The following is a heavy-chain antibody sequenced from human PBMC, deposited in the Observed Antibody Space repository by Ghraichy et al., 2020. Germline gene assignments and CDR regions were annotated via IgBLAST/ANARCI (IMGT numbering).Heavy chain of an antibody. CDR1: GFTFSDYY. V-gene: IGHV3-11*06. CDR3: ALGGNSGPFDY. CDR2: ISSSSSYT. J-gene: IGHJ4*02. D-gene: IGHD4-23*01. Sequence: GGSLRLSCAASGFTFSDYYMSWIRQAPGKGLEWVSYISSSSSYTNYADSVKGRFTISRDNAKNSLYLQMNSLRAEDTAVYYCALGGNSGPFDYWGQGTLVTVSS.